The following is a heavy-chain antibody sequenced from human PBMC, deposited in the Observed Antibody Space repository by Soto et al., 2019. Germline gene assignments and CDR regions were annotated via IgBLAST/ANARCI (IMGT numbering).Heavy chain of an antibody. V-gene: IGHV1-69*06. J-gene: IGHJ5*02. D-gene: IGHD1-26*01. Sequence: QVQLVQSGAEVKKPGSSVKVSCKASGGTFSSYAISWVRQAPGQGLEWMGGIIPIFGTSNYAQKFQGRVTITADKSTSTVYMELSSLRSEDTAVYYCARDEIVGATQDNWFDPWGQGTLVTVSS. CDR2: IIPIFGTS. CDR1: GGTFSSYA. CDR3: ARDEIVGATQDNWFDP.